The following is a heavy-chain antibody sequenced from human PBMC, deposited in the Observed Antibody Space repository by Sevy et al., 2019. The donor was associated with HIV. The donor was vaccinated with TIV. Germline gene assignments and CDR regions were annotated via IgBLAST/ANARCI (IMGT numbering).Heavy chain of an antibody. CDR1: GGTFSSYG. CDR2: IIPILGTV. J-gene: IGHJ4*02. V-gene: IGHV1-69*13. Sequence: ASVKVSCKASGGTFSSYGISWVRQAPGQGLEWMGGIIPILGTVNYAQKFQGRVTITADESTKTAYMELSSLRSEDTAVYYWARGGGNGWYYFDYWRQETLVTVSS. CDR3: ARGGGNGWYYFDY. D-gene: IGHD6-19*01.